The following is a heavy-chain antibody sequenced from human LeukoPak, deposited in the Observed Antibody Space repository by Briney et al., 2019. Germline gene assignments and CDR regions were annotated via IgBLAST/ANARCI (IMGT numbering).Heavy chain of an antibody. V-gene: IGHV3-23*01. CDR1: GFTFGTFD. Sequence: GGSLRLSCAASGFTFGTFDMSWVRQAPGKGLEWVSTLSCIDSSCTEYYADSVKGRLTISRDNSKNTLFLQMSSLRVEDTAVYYCARITAHCFDHWGQGTLVTVSS. D-gene: IGHD3-16*01. CDR3: ARITAHCFDH. CDR2: LSCIDSSCTE. J-gene: IGHJ4*02.